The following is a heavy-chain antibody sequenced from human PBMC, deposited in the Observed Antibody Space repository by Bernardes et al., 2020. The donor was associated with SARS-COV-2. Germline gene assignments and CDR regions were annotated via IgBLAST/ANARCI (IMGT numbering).Heavy chain of an antibody. CDR1: GGSISSSNW. Sequence: LSLTCAVSGGSISSSNWWSWVRQPPGKGLEWIGEIYHSGSTNYNPSLESRVTISLDKSKNHLSLNLTSVTAADTAVYYCARRKWEFPEDNWGQGTLVTVSS. CDR2: IYHSGST. CDR3: ARRKWEFPEDN. J-gene: IGHJ4*02. D-gene: IGHD1-26*01. V-gene: IGHV4-4*02.